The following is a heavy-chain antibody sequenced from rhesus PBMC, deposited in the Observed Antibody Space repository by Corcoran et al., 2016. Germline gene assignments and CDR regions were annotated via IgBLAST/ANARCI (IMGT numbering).Heavy chain of an antibody. CDR2: IYGSSTST. J-gene: IGHJ4*01. CDR1: GGSISDSYR. CDR3: ASTQRDRYCTSTTCYEVDY. D-gene: IGHD2-2*01. V-gene: IGHV4S10*01. Sequence: QVQLQESGPGVVKPSETLSLTCAVSGGSISDSYRWRWIRQPPGKGLEWIGYIYGSSTSTNYNPSLKSRVTISKDTSKNQFSLKLSSVTAADTAVYYCASTQRDRYCTSTTCYEVDYWGQGVLVTVSS.